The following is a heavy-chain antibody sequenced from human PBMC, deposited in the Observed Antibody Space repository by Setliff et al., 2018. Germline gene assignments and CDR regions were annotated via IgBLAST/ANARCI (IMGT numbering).Heavy chain of an antibody. D-gene: IGHD6-13*01. Sequence: SETLSLTCTVSGGSISIHYWSWIRQPPGKGLEWIGYIYYSGSTNYNPSLKSRGTISVDTSKNQFSLKRSSVTAADTAVYYCARDRGSSWYGNYYYYYGMDVWGQGTTVTVSS. CDR1: GGSISIHY. CDR3: ARDRGSSWYGNYYYYYGMDV. CDR2: IYYSGST. J-gene: IGHJ6*02. V-gene: IGHV4-59*11.